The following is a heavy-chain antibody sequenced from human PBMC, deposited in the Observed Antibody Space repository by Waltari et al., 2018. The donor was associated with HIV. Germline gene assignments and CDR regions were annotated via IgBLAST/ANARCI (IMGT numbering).Heavy chain of an antibody. CDR1: GFSLSPSGVS. V-gene: IGHV2-5*02. J-gene: IGHJ4*02. Sequence: QITLKESGPTLVKPTQTLTLTCTFSGFSLSPSGVSLGWTRQPPGKALEVIAIIYWDDEKPYSPSLKSRLTIIKDTSKNQGVLTMTNMDPVDTATYYCAHRPPHYYDSGALPFVDYWGRGTLVTVS. CDR2: IYWDDEK. D-gene: IGHD3-22*01. CDR3: AHRPPHYYDSGALPFVDY.